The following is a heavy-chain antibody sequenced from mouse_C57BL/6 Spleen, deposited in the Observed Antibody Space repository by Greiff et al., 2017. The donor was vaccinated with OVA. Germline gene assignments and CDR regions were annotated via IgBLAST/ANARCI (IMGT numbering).Heavy chain of an antibody. Sequence: EVMLVESEGGLVQPGSSMKLSCTASGFTFSDYYMAWVRQVPEKGLEWVANINYDGSSTYYLDSLKSRFIISRDNAKNILYLQMSSLKSEDTATYYCARGEVYFDVWGTGTTVTVSS. V-gene: IGHV5-16*01. D-gene: IGHD2-14*01. CDR3: ARGEVYFDV. J-gene: IGHJ1*03. CDR2: INYDGSST. CDR1: GFTFSDYY.